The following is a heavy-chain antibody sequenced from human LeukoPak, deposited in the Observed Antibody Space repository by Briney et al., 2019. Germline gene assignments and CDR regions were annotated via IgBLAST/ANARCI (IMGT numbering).Heavy chain of an antibody. V-gene: IGHV3-49*03. J-gene: IGHJ6*03. CDR2: IRTVNYGGAV. Sequence: PGGSLRLSCTTSGFTFGDFAMSWFRQAPGKGLEWVGFIRTVNYGGAVEYAASVKGRFTISRDDSRRVAYLQMDGLRTEDTALYYCARDQMGSDPHDYYYYYLDVWGKGTTVTVSS. CDR1: GFTFGDFA. CDR3: ARDQMGSDPHDYYYYYLDV. D-gene: IGHD5-24*01.